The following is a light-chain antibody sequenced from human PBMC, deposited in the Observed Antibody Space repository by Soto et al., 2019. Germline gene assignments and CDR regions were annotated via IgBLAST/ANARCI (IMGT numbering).Light chain of an antibody. Sequence: QSVMIQPACVSGTPGQSITISCTGTSSDVGGSNYVSWYQHHPHRAPKLLIYEVSYRPSGVSNRFSGSKSGNTASLTISGLQAEDEADYYCSSYTSSNTLEVFGFSTKVTVL. CDR2: EVS. J-gene: IGLJ1*01. V-gene: IGLV2-14*01. CDR1: SSDVGGSNY. CDR3: SSYTSSNTLEV.